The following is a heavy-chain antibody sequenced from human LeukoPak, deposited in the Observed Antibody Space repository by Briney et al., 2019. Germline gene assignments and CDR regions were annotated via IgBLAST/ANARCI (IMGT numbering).Heavy chain of an antibody. V-gene: IGHV3-7*04. CDR3: ARDTRGYASFVY. CDR2: IEQDGSEK. Sequence: GGSLRLSCVASGFSFSRYWMSWVRQAPGKGLEWVANIEQDGSEKDYVDSVKGRFTISRDNAKNSLYLQMHSLRAEDTAVYYCARDTRGYASFVYWGQGTLVTVSS. D-gene: IGHD2-2*01. J-gene: IGHJ4*02. CDR1: GFSFSRYW.